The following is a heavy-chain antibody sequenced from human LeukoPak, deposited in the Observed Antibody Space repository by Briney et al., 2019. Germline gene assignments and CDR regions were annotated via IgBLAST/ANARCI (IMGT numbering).Heavy chain of an antibody. CDR3: ARDASSSWYAWFDP. CDR2: ISAYNGNT. J-gene: IGHJ5*02. V-gene: IGHV1-18*01. CDR1: GYTFTSYG. D-gene: IGHD6-13*01. Sequence: GASVKVSCKASGYTFTSYGISWVRQAPGQGLEWMRWISAYNGNTNYAQKLQGRVTMTTDTSTSTAYMELRSLRSDDTAVYYCARDASSSWYAWFDPWGQGTLVTVSS.